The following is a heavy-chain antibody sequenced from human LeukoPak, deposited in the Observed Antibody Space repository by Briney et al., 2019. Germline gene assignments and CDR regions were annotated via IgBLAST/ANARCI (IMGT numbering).Heavy chain of an antibody. CDR1: GGSITGYY. CDR2: IQYSGGP. D-gene: IGHD3-16*01. J-gene: IGHJ4*02. V-gene: IGHV4-59*08. CDR3: ARHVGKWGFDF. Sequence: TSETLSLTCTVPGGSITGYYWSWIRQPPGKGLEWIGNIQYSGGPKYNPSLKSRVTVSVDTSKNQFSLNLSSLTAADTAVYYCARHVGKWGFDFWGQGTLVTVSS.